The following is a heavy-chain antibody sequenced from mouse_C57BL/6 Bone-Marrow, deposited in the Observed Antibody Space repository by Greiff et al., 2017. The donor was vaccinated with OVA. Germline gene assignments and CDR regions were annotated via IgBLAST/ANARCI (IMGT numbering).Heavy chain of an antibody. D-gene: IGHD2-4*01. Sequence: VQLQQSGAELARPGASVKLSCKASGYTFTSYGISWVKQRTGQGLEWIGEIYPRSGNTYYNEKFKGKATLTADKSSSTAYMELRSLTSEDSAVYFCARRGDYDAGYWGQGTTLTVSS. V-gene: IGHV1-81*01. J-gene: IGHJ2*01. CDR3: ARRGDYDAGY. CDR1: GYTFTSYG. CDR2: IYPRSGNT.